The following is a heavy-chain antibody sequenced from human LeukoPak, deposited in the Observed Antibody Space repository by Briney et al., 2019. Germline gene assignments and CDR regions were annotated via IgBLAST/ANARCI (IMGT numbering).Heavy chain of an antibody. CDR3: ARASLYYYGSGSYSDFDH. CDR1: GASISSHY. V-gene: IGHV4-59*08. D-gene: IGHD3-10*01. J-gene: IGHJ4*02. Sequence: SETLCLTCTVSGASISSHYWSWIRQPPGKGLEWIGNIYYSGSTNYNPSLKSRVTISVDRPKNQFSLKLSSVTAADTAIYYCARASLYYYGSGSYSDFDHWGQGTLV. CDR2: IYYSGST.